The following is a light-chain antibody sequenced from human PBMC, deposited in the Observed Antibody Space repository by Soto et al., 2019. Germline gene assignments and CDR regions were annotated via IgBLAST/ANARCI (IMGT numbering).Light chain of an antibody. Sequence: QSALTQPASVSGSPGQSVTISCTGTSXDVGTYNLVSWYQQQPGKAPKLMIYEGSKRPSGVSNRFSGSKSGNTASLTISGLQAEGEADYYCCSYAGVNTYVFGTGTKVTVL. J-gene: IGLJ1*01. CDR2: EGS. CDR1: SXDVGTYNL. V-gene: IGLV2-23*01. CDR3: CSYAGVNTYV.